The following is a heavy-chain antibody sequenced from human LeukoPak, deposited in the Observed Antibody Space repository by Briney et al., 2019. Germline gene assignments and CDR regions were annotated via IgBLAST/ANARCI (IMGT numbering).Heavy chain of an antibody. D-gene: IGHD3-10*01. CDR2: ISRSGSHI. CDR1: GLTFSSYS. CDR3: ARRLLWFGELEGFGMDV. V-gene: IGHV3-21*01. Sequence: PGGSLRLSCAASGLTFSSYSLNWVRQAPGKGLEWVSSISRSGSHIYYADSVKGRFPISRDNAKNSLYLQMNSLRAEDTAVYYCARRLLWFGELEGFGMDVWGQGTTVTVSS. J-gene: IGHJ6*02.